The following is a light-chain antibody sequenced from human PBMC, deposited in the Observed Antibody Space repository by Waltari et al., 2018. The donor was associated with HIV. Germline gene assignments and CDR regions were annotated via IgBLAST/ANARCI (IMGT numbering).Light chain of an antibody. V-gene: IGLV3-21*02. CDR3: QVWDSSGDHFWV. Sequence: SYVLTQPPSVSVAPGQTARLTCGGNNIGRKSVHWSQQKPGQAPGLVVYEDSDRPSGIPERFSGSNSGNTATLTISRVEVGDEADYYCQVWDSSGDHFWVFGGGTMLTVL. J-gene: IGLJ3*02. CDR1: NIGRKS. CDR2: EDS.